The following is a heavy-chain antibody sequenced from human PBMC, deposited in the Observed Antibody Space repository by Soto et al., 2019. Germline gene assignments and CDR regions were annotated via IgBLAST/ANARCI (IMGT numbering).Heavy chain of an antibody. CDR3: AKGPGYSYGYRPFDY. D-gene: IGHD5-18*01. CDR1: GFTFDDYA. Sequence: GGSLRLSCAASGFTFDDYAMHWVRQAPGKGLEWVSGISWNSGSIGYADSVKGRFTISRDNAKNSLYLQMNSLRAEDTALYYCAKGPGYSYGYRPFDYWGQGTLVTVSS. V-gene: IGHV3-9*01. J-gene: IGHJ4*02. CDR2: ISWNSGSI.